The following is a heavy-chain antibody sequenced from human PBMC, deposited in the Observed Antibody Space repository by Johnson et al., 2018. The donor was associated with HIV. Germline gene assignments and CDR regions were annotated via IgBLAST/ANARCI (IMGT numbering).Heavy chain of an antibody. D-gene: IGHD6-13*01. CDR2: IWYDGSNK. CDR1: GFTFSSYG. CDR3: AKARAAAGTSDAVDI. J-gene: IGHJ3*02. Sequence: QVQLVESGGGVVQPGRSLRLSCAASGFTFSSYGMHWVRPAPGKGLEWVAVIWYDGSNKYYVDSVKGRFTISRDNSKNTLYLQMNSLRAEDTAVYYCAKARAAAGTSDAVDIWGQGTMVTVSS. V-gene: IGHV3-33*06.